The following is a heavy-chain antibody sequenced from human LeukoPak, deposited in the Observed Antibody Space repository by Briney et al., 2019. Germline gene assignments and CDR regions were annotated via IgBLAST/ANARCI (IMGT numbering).Heavy chain of an antibody. CDR3: AREAKVVVVAAKEAYYFDY. CDR1: GVSFSGYY. V-gene: IGHV4-34*01. CDR2: INHSGST. J-gene: IGHJ4*02. Sequence: SSETLSLTCAVCGVSFSGYYWSWIRQPPGKGLEWIGEINHSGSTNYNPSLKSRVTISVDTSKNQFSLKLSSVTAADTAVYYCAREAKVVVVAAKEAYYFDYWGQGTLVTVSS. D-gene: IGHD2-15*01.